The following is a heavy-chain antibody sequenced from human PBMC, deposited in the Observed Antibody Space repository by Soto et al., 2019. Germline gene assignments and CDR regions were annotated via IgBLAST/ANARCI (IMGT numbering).Heavy chain of an antibody. J-gene: IGHJ3*02. CDR2: IKQDGIGR. D-gene: IGHD4-17*01. Sequence: GGSLRLSCVGTGFTFSDYWMTWVRQAPGKGLEWVANIKQDGIGRYYLDSVRGRFTISRDNPKNSLYLQMNTLRPEDTAVYYCARDRKSVMTMVTLDAFDMWGHGTMVTVSS. CDR3: ARDRKSVMTMVTLDAFDM. CDR1: GFTFSDYW. V-gene: IGHV3-7*01.